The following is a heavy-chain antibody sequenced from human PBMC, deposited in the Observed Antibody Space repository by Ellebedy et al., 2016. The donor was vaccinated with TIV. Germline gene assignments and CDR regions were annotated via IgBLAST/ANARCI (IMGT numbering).Heavy chain of an antibody. V-gene: IGHV3-66*01. CDR3: AGRGSGDYPYFDF. CDR2: IYGGGST. J-gene: IGHJ4*02. CDR1: GFSVNKNY. D-gene: IGHD4-17*01. Sequence: GESLKISCAASGFSVNKNYMSWVRQAPGKGLEWVSLIYGGGSTYYADSVKGRFTISRDPSKNTLYLHMNSLRAEDTALYYCAGRGSGDYPYFDFWGQGTLVTVSS.